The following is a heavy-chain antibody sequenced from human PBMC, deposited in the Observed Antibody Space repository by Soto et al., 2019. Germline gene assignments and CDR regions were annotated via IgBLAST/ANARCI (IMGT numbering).Heavy chain of an antibody. V-gene: IGHV4-4*02. J-gene: IGHJ4*02. CDR3: ARGRLTY. CDR2: IYHTGST. Sequence: PSETLSLTCAVSGGSISSPNLWTWVRQTPGKGLEWIGEIYHTGSTKYNPSLKNRATISVDKSNNEFSLNLKSVTAEDTAVYYCARGRLTYWGQGTLVTVSS. CDR1: GGSISSPNL. D-gene: IGHD2-21*02.